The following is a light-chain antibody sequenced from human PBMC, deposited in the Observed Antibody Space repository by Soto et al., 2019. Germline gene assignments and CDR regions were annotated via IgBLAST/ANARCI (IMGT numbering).Light chain of an antibody. CDR3: QQYYSIPWT. Sequence: DIVMTQFPDSLAVSLGERATINCQSSQSVLYSSNNKNYLAWYQQKPGQPPKLLIYWASTRESGVPDRFSGGVSWTDFTLTISGLQAEDVAVYYGQQYYSIPWTFGQGTKVEIK. CDR2: WAS. J-gene: IGKJ1*01. CDR1: QSVLYSSNNKNY. V-gene: IGKV4-1*01.